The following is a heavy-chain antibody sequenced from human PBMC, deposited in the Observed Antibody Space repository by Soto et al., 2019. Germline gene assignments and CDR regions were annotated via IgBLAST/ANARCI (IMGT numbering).Heavy chain of an antibody. J-gene: IGHJ6*02. CDR2: IDWDDDK. V-gene: IGHV2-70*01. Sequence: SGPTLVNPTQTLTLTCTFSGFSLSTSGMCVSWIRQPPGKALEWLALIDWDDDKYYSTSLKTRLTISKDTSKNQVVLTMTNMDPVDTATYYCARAYLGYCSGGSCIYGMDVWGQGTTVTVS. D-gene: IGHD2-15*01. CDR3: ARAYLGYCSGGSCIYGMDV. CDR1: GFSLSTSGMC.